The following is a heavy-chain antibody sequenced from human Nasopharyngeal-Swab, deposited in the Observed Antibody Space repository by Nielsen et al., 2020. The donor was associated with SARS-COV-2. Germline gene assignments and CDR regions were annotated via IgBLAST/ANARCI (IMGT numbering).Heavy chain of an antibody. CDR3: ASAIAAAGSS. CDR2: INPDGSVK. D-gene: IGHD6-13*01. J-gene: IGHJ5*02. V-gene: IGHV3-7*03. Sequence: WIRQPPGKGLEWVANINPDGSVKFYVDSVKGRFTISRDNVYNSVYLQMSSLTAEDTAVYYCASAIAAAGSSWGQGTLLTVSS.